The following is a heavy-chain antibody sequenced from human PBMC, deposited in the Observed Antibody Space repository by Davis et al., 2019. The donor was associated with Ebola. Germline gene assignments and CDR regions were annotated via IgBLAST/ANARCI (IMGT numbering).Heavy chain of an antibody. V-gene: IGHV4-4*02. J-gene: IGHJ4*02. CDR2: IYHSGST. D-gene: IGHD6-19*01. CDR3: ARGDSSGWYVLDY. Sequence: SETLSLTCAVSGGSISSSNWWSWVRQPPGKGLEWIGEIYHSGSTNYNPSLKSRVTISVDKSKNQFSLKLSSVTAADTAVYYCARGDSSGWYVLDYWGQGTLVTVSS. CDR1: GGSISSSNW.